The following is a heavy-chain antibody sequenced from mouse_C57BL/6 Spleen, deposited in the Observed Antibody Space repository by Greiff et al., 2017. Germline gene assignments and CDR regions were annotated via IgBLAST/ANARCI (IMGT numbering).Heavy chain of an antibody. CDR3: ARAANWDVGWYFDV. J-gene: IGHJ1*03. V-gene: IGHV1-52*01. CDR1: GYTFTSYW. Sequence: QVQLQQSGAELVRPGSSVKLSCKASGYTFTSYWMHWVKQRPIQGLEWIGNIDPSDSETHYNQKFKDKATLTVDKSSSTAYMQLSSLTSEDSAVYYCARAANWDVGWYFDVWGTGTTVTVSS. D-gene: IGHD4-1*01. CDR2: IDPSDSET.